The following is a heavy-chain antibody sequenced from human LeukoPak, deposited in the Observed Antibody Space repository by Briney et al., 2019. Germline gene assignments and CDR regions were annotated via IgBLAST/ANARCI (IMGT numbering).Heavy chain of an antibody. CDR2: INHSGGT. J-gene: IGHJ6*03. CDR3: ARGPTRRVYYYYYYMDV. CDR1: GGSFSGYY. Sequence: SETLSLTXAVYGGSFSGYYWSWIRQPPGKGLEWIGEINHSGGTNYNPSLKSRVAMSVDTSKNQFSLKLSSVTAADTAVYYCARGPTRRVYYYYYYMDVWGKGTTVTVSS. V-gene: IGHV4-34*01. D-gene: IGHD6-13*01.